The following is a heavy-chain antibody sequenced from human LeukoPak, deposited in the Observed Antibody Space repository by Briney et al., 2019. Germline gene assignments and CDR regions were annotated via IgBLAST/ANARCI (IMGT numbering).Heavy chain of an antibody. CDR1: GGTFNSYA. D-gene: IGHD1-26*01. CDR3: ARESGSYSAFDI. Sequence: ASVKVSCKASGGTFNSYAISWVRQAPGQGLEWMGRIIPILGIANYAQKFQGRVTMTRDTSISTAYMELSRLRSDDTAVYYCARESGSYSAFDIWGQGTMVTVSS. CDR2: IIPILGIA. J-gene: IGHJ3*02. V-gene: IGHV1-69*04.